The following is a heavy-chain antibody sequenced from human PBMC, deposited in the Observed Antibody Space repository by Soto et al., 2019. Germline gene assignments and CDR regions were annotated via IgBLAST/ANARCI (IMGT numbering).Heavy chain of an antibody. D-gene: IGHD3-3*01. CDR3: ARGGAWSGYPFDY. J-gene: IGHJ4*02. CDR1: GGSFSGYY. Sequence: SETLSLTCAVYGGSFSGYYWSWIRQPPGKGLEWIGEINHSGSTNYNPSLKSRVTISVDTSKNQFSLKLSSVTAADTAVYYRARGGAWSGYPFDYWGQGTLVTVSS. V-gene: IGHV4-34*01. CDR2: INHSGST.